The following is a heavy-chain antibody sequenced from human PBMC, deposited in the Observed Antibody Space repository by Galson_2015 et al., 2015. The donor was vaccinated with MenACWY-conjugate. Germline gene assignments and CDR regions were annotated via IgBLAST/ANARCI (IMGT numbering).Heavy chain of an antibody. J-gene: IGHJ4*02. CDR3: AREWGIAAAGKAPFDY. D-gene: IGHD6-13*01. CDR2: ISAYNGNT. V-gene: IGHV1-18*01. Sequence: SVKVSCKASGYTFTSYGISWVRQAPGQGLEWMGWISAYNGNTNYAQKLQGRVTMTTDTSASTAYMELRSLRSDDTAVYYCAREWGIAAAGKAPFDYWGQGTLVTVSS. CDR1: GYTFTSYG.